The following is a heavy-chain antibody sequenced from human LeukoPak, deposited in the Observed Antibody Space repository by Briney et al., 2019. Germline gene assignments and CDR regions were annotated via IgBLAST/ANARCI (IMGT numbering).Heavy chain of an antibody. V-gene: IGHV4-34*01. J-gene: IGHJ5*02. CDR3: ARDVLTWFDP. Sequence: HSETLSLTCAVYGGSFSGYYWSWIRQPPGKGLEWIGEINHSGSTNYNPSLKSRVTISVGTSKNQFSLKLSSVTAADTAVYYCARDVLTWFDPWGQGTLVTVSS. CDR2: INHSGST. CDR1: GGSFSGYY.